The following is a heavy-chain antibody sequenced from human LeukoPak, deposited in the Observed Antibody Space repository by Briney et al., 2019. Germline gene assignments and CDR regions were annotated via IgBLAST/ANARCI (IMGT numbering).Heavy chain of an antibody. D-gene: IGHD3-22*01. CDR3: ARAPPYYDSSGCDFDY. Sequence: PGGSLRLSCAASGFSFNKYSMNWVRQAPGKGLEWVSSISSSSTYIYYADSLKGRFTISRDNAKNSLYLQMNSLRAEDTAVYYCARAPPYYDSSGCDFDYWGRGTLVTVSS. CDR1: GFSFNKYS. V-gene: IGHV3-21*01. J-gene: IGHJ4*02. CDR2: ISSSSTYI.